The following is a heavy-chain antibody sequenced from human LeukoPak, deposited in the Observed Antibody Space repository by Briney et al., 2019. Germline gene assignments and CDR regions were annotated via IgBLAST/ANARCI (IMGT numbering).Heavy chain of an antibody. CDR3: ERYRVVVPAAIFYYYYYMDV. J-gene: IGHJ6*03. D-gene: IGHD2-2*02. Sequence: GGSLRLSCAASGFTFDDYGMSWVRQAPGKGLEWVSGINWNGGSTGYADSVKGRFTISRDNAKNSLYLQMNSLRAEDTALYYCERYRVVVPAAIFYYYYYMDVWGKGTKVTVSS. CDR1: GFTFDDYG. CDR2: INWNGGST. V-gene: IGHV3-20*04.